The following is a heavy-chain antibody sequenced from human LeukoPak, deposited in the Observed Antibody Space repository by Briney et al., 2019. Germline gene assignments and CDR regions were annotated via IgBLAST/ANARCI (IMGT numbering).Heavy chain of an antibody. J-gene: IGHJ4*02. CDR2: IYYNGST. D-gene: IGHD6-13*01. V-gene: IGHV4-39*01. CDR3: ARHAGGIAAAGTRPFDY. Sequence: SETLSLTCTVSGASFSSSTYYWGWIRQPPGKGLERIGSIYYNGSTYYNPSLKSRVTMSVDTSKNQFSLKLSSVTAADTAVYYCARHAGGIAAAGTRPFDYWGQGTLVTVSS. CDR1: GASFSSSTYY.